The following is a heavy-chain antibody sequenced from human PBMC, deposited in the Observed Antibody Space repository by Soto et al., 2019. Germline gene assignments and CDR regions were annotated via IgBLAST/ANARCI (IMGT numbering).Heavy chain of an antibody. D-gene: IGHD2-15*01. CDR2: VIPIFGTP. Sequence: QVQLVQSGAEVKKPGSSVKVSCKAPGGTFSTYAISWVRQAPGQGLEWMGGVIPIFGTPKYAQKFQGRVTITAYEYTSTGYMELRSLRSENTAVYYCARSQGGSSSLDIYYYYYYGMGVWGQGTTVTVSS. CDR3: ARSQGGSSSLDIYYYYYYGMGV. J-gene: IGHJ6*02. V-gene: IGHV1-69*01. CDR1: GGTFSTYA.